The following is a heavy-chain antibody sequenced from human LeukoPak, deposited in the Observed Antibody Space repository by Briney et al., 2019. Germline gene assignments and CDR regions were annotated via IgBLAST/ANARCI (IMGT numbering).Heavy chain of an antibody. V-gene: IGHV3-48*02. CDR2: ISSSSSTI. CDR1: GFTFSSFN. J-gene: IGHJ5*02. CDR3: ARYPSVAATGWGRWFDH. Sequence: GGSLILSCAASGFTFSSFNMNWVRHTPGKGLEWISYISSSSSTIYYADSVKGRFTISRDNAKSSLYLQMNSLRDEDTAVYYCARYPSVAATGWGRWFDHWGQGTLVTVSS. D-gene: IGHD6-13*01.